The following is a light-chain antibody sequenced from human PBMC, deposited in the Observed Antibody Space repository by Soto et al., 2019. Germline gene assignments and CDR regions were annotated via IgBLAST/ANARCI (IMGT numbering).Light chain of an antibody. CDR2: HTS. CDR3: QRYDNWPLT. CDR1: QSISGN. J-gene: IGKJ4*01. V-gene: IGKV3-15*01. Sequence: EIVMTQSPATLSVSPGERATLSCRGSQSISGNLAWYQQKPGLAPRLLIYHTSTRATGVPARFSGSGSGTEFSLTISSLQSEDSAVYYCQRYDNWPLTFGGGTKVEIK.